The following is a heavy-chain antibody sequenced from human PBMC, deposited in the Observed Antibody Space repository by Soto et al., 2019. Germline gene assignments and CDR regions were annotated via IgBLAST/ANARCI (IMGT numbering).Heavy chain of an antibody. CDR2: ISYDGNNK. CDR3: AREGVSIFRGVIGAVDY. V-gene: IGHV3-30-3*01. D-gene: IGHD3-16*02. Sequence: GGSLRLSCAASGFTFSSYTMHWVRQAPGKGLEWVTVISYDGNNKYYADSVKGRFTISRDNSKNTLYLQMNSLRAEVTAVYYCAREGVSIFRGVIGAVDYWGQGTLVTVSS. CDR1: GFTFSSYT. J-gene: IGHJ4*02.